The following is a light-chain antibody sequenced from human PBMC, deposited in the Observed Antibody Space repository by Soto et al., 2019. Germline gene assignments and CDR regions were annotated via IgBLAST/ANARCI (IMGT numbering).Light chain of an antibody. CDR3: QQSNNWPPIT. Sequence: EIVMTQSPATLSVSPGERATLSCRASQSVSSNLAWYKQKPGQAPRLIIYGASTRATGIPARFSGSGSGTEFTLTISSLQSEDFAVYYCQQSNNWPPITFGQGTRLEIK. J-gene: IGKJ5*01. V-gene: IGKV3-15*01. CDR2: GAS. CDR1: QSVSSN.